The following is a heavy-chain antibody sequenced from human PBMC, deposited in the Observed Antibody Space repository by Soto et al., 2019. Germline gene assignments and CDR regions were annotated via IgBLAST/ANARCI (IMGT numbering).Heavy chain of an antibody. CDR2: IYYSGST. V-gene: IGHV4-59*01. D-gene: IGHD3-10*01. Sequence: SETLSLTCAVSGGSISSYYWSWIRQPPGKGLEWIGYIYYSGSTNYNPSLKSRVTISVDTSKSQFSLKLSSVTAADTAVYYCARDQGSGSYRLRYYYGMDVWGQGTTVTVS. CDR1: GGSISSYY. J-gene: IGHJ6*02. CDR3: ARDQGSGSYRLRYYYGMDV.